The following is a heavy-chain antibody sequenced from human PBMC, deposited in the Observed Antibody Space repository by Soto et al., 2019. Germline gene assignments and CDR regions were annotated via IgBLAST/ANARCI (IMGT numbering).Heavy chain of an antibody. Sequence: SETLSLTCAVYGGSFSGYYWSWIRQPPGKGLEWIGEINHSGSTNYNPSLKSRVTISVDTSKNQFSLKLSSVTAADTAVYYCAGAGAARPLTIDYWGQGTLVTVSS. CDR2: INHSGST. J-gene: IGHJ4*02. CDR3: AGAGAARPLTIDY. V-gene: IGHV4-34*01. CDR1: GGSFSGYY. D-gene: IGHD6-6*01.